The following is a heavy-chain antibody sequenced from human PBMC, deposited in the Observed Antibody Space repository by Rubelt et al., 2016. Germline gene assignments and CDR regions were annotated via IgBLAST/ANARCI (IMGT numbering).Heavy chain of an antibody. Sequence: INWVRQATGQGLEWMGRINPYSGVTDYAQKFQGRVTMTRDTSISTAYMQLSSLRSDDTAVYYCARDGKFDPWGQGTLVFVSS. CDR2: INPYSGVT. V-gene: IGHV1-2*06. CDR3: ARDGKFDP. J-gene: IGHJ5*02.